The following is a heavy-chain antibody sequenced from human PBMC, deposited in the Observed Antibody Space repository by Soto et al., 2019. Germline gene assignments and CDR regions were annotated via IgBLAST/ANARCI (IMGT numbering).Heavy chain of an antibody. Sequence: QVQLVQSGAEVKKPGASVKVSCEASGYTFTSYAISWVRQAPGQGLEWMGWINAYNGNTNSAQKLQGRVTMTTDTSTNTAYMELRSLRSDDTAVYYCARDTAMALPDAWGQGTLVTVSS. CDR3: ARDTAMALPDA. V-gene: IGHV1-18*01. D-gene: IGHD5-18*01. J-gene: IGHJ4*02. CDR1: GYTFTSYA. CDR2: INAYNGNT.